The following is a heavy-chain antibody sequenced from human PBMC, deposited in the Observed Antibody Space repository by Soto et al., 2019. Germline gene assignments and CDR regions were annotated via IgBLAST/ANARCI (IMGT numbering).Heavy chain of an antibody. V-gene: IGHV1-18*01. CDR1: GYTFTSYG. Sequence: QVQLVQCGAEEKKPGASVKVSCKASGYTFTSYGISWVRQAPGQGLEWMGWISAYNGNTNYAQKLQGRVTMTTDTSTSTAYMELRSLRSDDTAVYYCARDPNPYCSSTSCYAGVYWGQGTLVTVSS. CDR2: ISAYNGNT. J-gene: IGHJ4*02. D-gene: IGHD2-2*01. CDR3: ARDPNPYCSSTSCYAGVY.